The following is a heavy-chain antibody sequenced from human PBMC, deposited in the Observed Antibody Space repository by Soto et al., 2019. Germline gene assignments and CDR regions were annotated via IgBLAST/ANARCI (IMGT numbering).Heavy chain of an antibody. J-gene: IGHJ6*03. V-gene: IGHV1-18*01. CDR3: ARAVSHFYHYYYMDV. D-gene: IGHD2-8*01. CDR1: GYTFTTYD. CDR2: ISAFNGNT. Sequence: QVQLVQSGAEVKKPGASVKVSCKASGYTFTTYDISWVRQAPGQGLEWMGWISAFNGNTNYAQKLQGRVTMTTDTSTSTAYMELRSLRSDDTAVYYWARAVSHFYHYYYMDVWGKGTTVTVSS.